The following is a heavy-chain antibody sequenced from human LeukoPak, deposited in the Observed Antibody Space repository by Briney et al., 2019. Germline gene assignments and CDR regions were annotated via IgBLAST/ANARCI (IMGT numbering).Heavy chain of an antibody. Sequence: ASVKVSCKASGDTFNGCFIHWVRQAPGQGPEWMGWINPTSGATKFAQHFQGRVTLTRDTSISTAYMELSSLKSDDTAIYYCARARGYYDTRLSFDYWGQGTLVTVSS. D-gene: IGHD3-3*01. J-gene: IGHJ4*02. V-gene: IGHV1-2*02. CDR1: GDTFNGCF. CDR2: INPTSGAT. CDR3: ARARGYYDTRLSFDY.